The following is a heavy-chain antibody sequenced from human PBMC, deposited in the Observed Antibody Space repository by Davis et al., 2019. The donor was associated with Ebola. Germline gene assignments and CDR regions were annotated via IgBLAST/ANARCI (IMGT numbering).Heavy chain of an antibody. Sequence: SETLSLTCTVSGGSIGSYYWSWIRQSPGKGLEWIGYIYYSESSNYNPSLKSRVTISVDTSKNHFSLKLSSVTAADTAVYYCARDSRWLVPGTYYYYGMDVWGQGTTVTVSS. CDR1: GGSIGSYY. J-gene: IGHJ6*02. CDR3: ARDSRWLVPGTYYYYGMDV. CDR2: IYYSESS. D-gene: IGHD6-19*01. V-gene: IGHV4-59*01.